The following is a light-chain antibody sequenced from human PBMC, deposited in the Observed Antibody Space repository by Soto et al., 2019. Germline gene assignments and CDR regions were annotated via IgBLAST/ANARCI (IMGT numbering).Light chain of an antibody. CDR2: DVS. J-gene: IGLJ1*01. CDR1: SSDVGGYNY. V-gene: IGLV2-14*01. Sequence: QSALTQPASVSGSPGQSITISCTGTSSDVGGYNYVSWYQQHPGKAPKLLICDVSNRPSGVSNHFSGSKSGNTASLTISGLQAEDEADYYCSSYTTSSTYVFATGTKLTVL. CDR3: SSYTTSSTYV.